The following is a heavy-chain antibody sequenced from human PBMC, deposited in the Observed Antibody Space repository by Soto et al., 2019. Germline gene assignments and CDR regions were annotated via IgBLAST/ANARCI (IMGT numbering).Heavy chain of an antibody. CDR2: ISAYNGDT. V-gene: IGHV1-18*01. J-gene: IGHJ4*02. CDR1: GYTFTNCG. CDR3: ARGYDFWSGYPSFDY. D-gene: IGHD3-3*01. Sequence: QVQLVQSGAEVKKPGASVKVSCKASGYTFTNCGISWVRQAPGQGLEWMGWISAYNGDTNYAQKLQGRVTMTTDTSXXTAYKELSSLRSDDTAVYYCARGYDFWSGYPSFDYWGQGTLVTVSS.